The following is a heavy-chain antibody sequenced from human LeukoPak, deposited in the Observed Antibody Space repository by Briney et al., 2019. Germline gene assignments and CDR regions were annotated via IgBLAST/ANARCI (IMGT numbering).Heavy chain of an antibody. CDR1: GGSISSSSYH. CDR3: ARGPHYSNYFDP. V-gene: IGHV4-39*07. Sequence: SETLSLTCTVSGGSISSSSYHWGWLRQPPGKEMEWVGSVYYSGTTYYNPSLKSRVTISVDTSKNQFSLKLSSVTAADTAVYYCARGPHYSNYFDPWGQGTLVTVSS. J-gene: IGHJ5*02. CDR2: VYYSGTT. D-gene: IGHD4-11*01.